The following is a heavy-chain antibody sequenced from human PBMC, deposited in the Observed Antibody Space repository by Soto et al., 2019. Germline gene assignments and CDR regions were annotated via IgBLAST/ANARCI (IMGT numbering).Heavy chain of an antibody. CDR2: INANNGGA. Sequence: ASVKVSCKASGYTFTDYHIHWVLQAPGQGLEFMGWINANNGGAGSAQQFQGRVTATRDTSITTVYMELSNLRSDDTAVYYCAREGGSETLQPSYNWFDTWGQGTLVTVSS. J-gene: IGHJ5*02. CDR1: GYTFTDYH. V-gene: IGHV1-2*02. CDR3: AREGGSETLQPSYNWFDT. D-gene: IGHD6-25*01.